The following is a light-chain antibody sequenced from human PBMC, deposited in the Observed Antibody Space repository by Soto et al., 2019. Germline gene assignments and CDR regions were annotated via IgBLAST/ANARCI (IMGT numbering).Light chain of an antibody. Sequence: QSALTQPASVSGSPGQSITISCTATSSDVSDYRYVSWYQQHTGKVPKLIIYEVNNRPSGISNRFSGSKSGNTASLSISGLPAEDEADYYCTSYTGDTTYVFGTGTKLTVL. CDR3: TSYTGDTTYV. CDR1: SSDVSDYRY. V-gene: IGLV2-14*01. J-gene: IGLJ1*01. CDR2: EVN.